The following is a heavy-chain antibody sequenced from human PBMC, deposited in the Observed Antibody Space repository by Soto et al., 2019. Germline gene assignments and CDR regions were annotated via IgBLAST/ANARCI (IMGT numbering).Heavy chain of an antibody. V-gene: IGHV3-73*02. CDR3: TRSGGSYSFGY. CDR1: GFTLSGSA. CDR2: IRSKTHNYAT. Sequence: EVQLVESGGGLVQPGESLKLSCAASGFTLSGSAVQWVRQASGKGLEWVGRIRSKTHNYATDYIASVKGRFTMSRDDSNNTAYLQMNGLKTDDTAVYYCTRSGGSYSFGYWGQGTLVTVSS. D-gene: IGHD1-26*01. J-gene: IGHJ4*02.